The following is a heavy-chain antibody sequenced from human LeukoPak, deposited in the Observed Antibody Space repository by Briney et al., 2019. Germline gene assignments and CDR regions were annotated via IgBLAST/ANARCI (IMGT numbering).Heavy chain of an antibody. J-gene: IGHJ5*02. Sequence: GASVKVSCKASGYTFTSYCMHWVRQAPGQGLEWMGIINPSGGSTSYAQKFQGRVTMTRDMSTSTVYMELSSLRSEDTAVYYCARDNSVGDIAWWFDPWGQGTLVTVSS. CDR1: GYTFTSYC. V-gene: IGHV1-46*01. CDR3: ARDNSVGDIAWWFDP. D-gene: IGHD3-16*02. CDR2: INPSGGST.